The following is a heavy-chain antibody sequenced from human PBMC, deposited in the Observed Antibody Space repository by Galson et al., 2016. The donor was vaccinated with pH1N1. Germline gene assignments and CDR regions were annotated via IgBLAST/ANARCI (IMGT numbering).Heavy chain of an antibody. V-gene: IGHV5-10-1*01. CDR2: INPRDSYT. CDR3: ATGPSPDY. CDR1: GYSFTSYW. Sequence: QSGAEVKKPGESLKISCKGSGYSFTSYWISWVRQMPGKGLEWMGRINPRDSYTDYSPSFQGHVTISTDESISTAYLKWSTLKASDTAIYYCATGPSPDYWGQGTLVIVSS. J-gene: IGHJ4*02.